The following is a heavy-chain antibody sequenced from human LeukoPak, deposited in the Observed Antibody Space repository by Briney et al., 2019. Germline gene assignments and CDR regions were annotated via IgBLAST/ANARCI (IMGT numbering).Heavy chain of an antibody. CDR2: ISWNSGSI. J-gene: IGHJ4*02. Sequence: GRSLRLSCAASGFTFYDYAMHWVRQAPGKGLEWVSGISWNSGSIGYADSVKGRFTISRDNAKNSLYLQMNSLRVEDTAFYYCAKDNRRHYTSGPNPDSLHWGQGALVTVSS. CDR1: GFTFYDYA. CDR3: AKDNRRHYTSGPNPDSLH. D-gene: IGHD6-19*01. V-gene: IGHV3-9*01.